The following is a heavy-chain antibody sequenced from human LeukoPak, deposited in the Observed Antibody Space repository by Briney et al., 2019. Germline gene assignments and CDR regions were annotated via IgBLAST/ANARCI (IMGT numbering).Heavy chain of an antibody. CDR2: ISGSDSST. V-gene: IGHV3-23*01. Sequence: GGSLRLSCAASGFTFSSSAMSWVRQAPGKGLEWVSTISGSDSSTHYADSVKGRVTISRDNSKNTLYLQMNSLRAEDTAVFYCAKESSTWYDYWGQGTLVTVSS. D-gene: IGHD6-13*01. CDR3: AKESSTWYDY. CDR1: GFTFSSSA. J-gene: IGHJ4*02.